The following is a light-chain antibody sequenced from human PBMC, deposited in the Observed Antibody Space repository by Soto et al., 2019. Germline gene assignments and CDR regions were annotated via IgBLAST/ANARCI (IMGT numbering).Light chain of an antibody. Sequence: QSALTQPASVSGSPGQSITISCTGSSSDVGKYNLVSWYQQHPGKAPKVMIYEGSKRPSGISNRFSGSKSGNTASLTISGLQGEDEADYYCCSYAGRTTWVFGGGTKVTVL. J-gene: IGLJ3*02. V-gene: IGLV2-23*01. CDR1: SSDVGKYNL. CDR2: EGS. CDR3: CSYAGRTTWV.